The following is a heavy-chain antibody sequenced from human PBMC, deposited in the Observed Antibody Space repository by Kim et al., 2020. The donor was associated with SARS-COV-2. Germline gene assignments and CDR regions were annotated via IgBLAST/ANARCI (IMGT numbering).Heavy chain of an antibody. J-gene: IGHJ6*02. CDR2: I. D-gene: IGHD3-3*02. Sequence: IYHADAVKGRFTTSRDNAKTSLYLQMTSLRAEATAVYYCAREVLEDGMDVWGQGTTVTVSS. V-gene: IGHV3-21*01. CDR3: AREVLEDGMDV.